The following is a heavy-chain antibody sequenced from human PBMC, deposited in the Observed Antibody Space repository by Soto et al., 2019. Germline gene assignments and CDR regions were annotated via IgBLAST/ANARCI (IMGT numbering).Heavy chain of an antibody. J-gene: IGHJ3*02. V-gene: IGHV3-23*01. CDR1: GFRISSYA. Sequence: EVQLLESGGGLVQPGGSLRLSCAASGFRISSYAMSWVRQAPGKGLEWVSFISGSGDRTYYAASVKCRFTISRDNSKNTVFLQMNSLRAEDTAVYYCAKAAPEDFLAAFDIWGQGTMVTVSS. CDR3: AKAAPEDFLAAFDI. D-gene: IGHD3-3*01. CDR2: ISGSGDRT.